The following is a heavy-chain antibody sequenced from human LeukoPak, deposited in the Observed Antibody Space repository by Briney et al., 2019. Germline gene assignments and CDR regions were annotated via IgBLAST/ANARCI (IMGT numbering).Heavy chain of an antibody. J-gene: IGHJ6*03. CDR2: IKQDGSEK. CDR1: GFTFSSYW. D-gene: IGHD2-2*02. V-gene: IGHV3-7*01. CDR3: ATLKRGYCSSTSCYKSAYYYYYYMDV. Sequence: GGSLRLSCAASGFTFSSYWMSWVRQAPGKGLEWVANIKQDGSEKYYVDSVKGRFTISRDNAKNSLYLQMNSLRAEDTAVYYCATLKRGYCSSTSCYKSAYYYYYYMDVWGKGTTVTVSS.